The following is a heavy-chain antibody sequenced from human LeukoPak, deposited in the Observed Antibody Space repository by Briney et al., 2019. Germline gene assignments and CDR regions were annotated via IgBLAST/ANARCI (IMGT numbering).Heavy chain of an antibody. J-gene: IGHJ4*02. Sequence: GGSLRLSCAASGFTVSSNYMSWVRQAPGKGLEWVSVIYSGGSTYYADSVKSRFTISRGNSKNTLYLQMNSLRAEDTAVYYCARETSRSYYFDYWGQGTLVTVSS. D-gene: IGHD1-14*01. V-gene: IGHV3-66*01. CDR2: IYSGGST. CDR1: GFTVSSNY. CDR3: ARETSRSYYFDY.